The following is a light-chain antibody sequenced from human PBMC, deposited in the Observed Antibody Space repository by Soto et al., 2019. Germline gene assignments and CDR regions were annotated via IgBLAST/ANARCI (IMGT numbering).Light chain of an antibody. J-gene: IGKJ1*01. Sequence: DIQMTQSPSSLSASVGDRVTITCRASQSISSYLNWYQQKPGKAPKLLIYAASSLQSGVPSRFRGSGSGTAFTLTISSLQPEDFATYYCPQSYSTPRTFGQGTKVEIK. V-gene: IGKV1-39*01. CDR3: PQSYSTPRT. CDR1: QSISSY. CDR2: AAS.